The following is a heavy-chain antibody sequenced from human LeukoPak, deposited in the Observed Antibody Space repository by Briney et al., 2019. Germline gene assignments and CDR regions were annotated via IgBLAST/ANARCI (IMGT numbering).Heavy chain of an antibody. D-gene: IGHD2-15*01. Sequence: PGGSLRLSCVLSGFTVGGNYMSWVHQAPGRGLEWVSTIYSGGTTYYADAVKGRFIISRDNSKNTLFLQMNSLRAEDTAIYYCARDAGYCSDGVCYRTRFASWGQGALVTVSS. CDR2: IYSGGTT. J-gene: IGHJ4*02. V-gene: IGHV3-66*01. CDR1: GFTVGGNY. CDR3: ARDAGYCSDGVCYRTRFAS.